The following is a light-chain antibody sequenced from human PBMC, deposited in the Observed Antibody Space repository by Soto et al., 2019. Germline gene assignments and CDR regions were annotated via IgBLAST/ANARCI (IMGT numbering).Light chain of an antibody. V-gene: IGKV1-39*01. Sequence: DIQMTQSPSSLSASVGDRVTITCRASQNINTYLNWYKQKPGKAPKLLIFEAYSLQRGVPSRFSGSGSRTDFMLTISSLQPEDFATYYSQQSSTAPFTFGPGTKVDIK. J-gene: IGKJ3*01. CDR1: QNINTY. CDR3: QQSSTAPFT. CDR2: EAY.